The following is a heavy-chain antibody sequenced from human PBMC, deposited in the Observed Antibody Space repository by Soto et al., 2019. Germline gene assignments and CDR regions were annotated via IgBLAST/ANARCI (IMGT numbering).Heavy chain of an antibody. J-gene: IGHJ5*01. CDR3: ARDAYPNWFDF. Sequence: SETLSLTCSVSGGSISSCYWSWIRQPAGKGLEWIGRISSGGSAIYNPSLKSRVTISVDTSKNQFSLRLTSVTAADTAVYFCARDAYPNWFDFWGQGTLVTVSS. D-gene: IGHD2-8*01. CDR2: ISSGGSA. V-gene: IGHV4-4*07. CDR1: GGSISSCY.